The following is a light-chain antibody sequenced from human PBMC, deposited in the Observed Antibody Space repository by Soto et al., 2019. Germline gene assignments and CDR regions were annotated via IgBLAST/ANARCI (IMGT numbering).Light chain of an antibody. V-gene: IGKV4-1*01. Sequence: DIVMTQSPDSLAVSLGERATINCRSSQSLLYSSNNKNYLTWYQHKPGQPPKLLIYWASTRESGVPDRFSGSGSGTDFTLEISRVETDDVGIYYCMQSTQLPPTFGQGTRLEIK. CDR1: QSLLYSSNNKNY. J-gene: IGKJ5*01. CDR3: MQSTQLPPT. CDR2: WAS.